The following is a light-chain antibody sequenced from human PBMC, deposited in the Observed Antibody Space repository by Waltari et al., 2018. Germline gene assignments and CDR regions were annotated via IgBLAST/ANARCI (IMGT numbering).Light chain of an antibody. CDR1: TLGAKY. CDR3: QAWDSSVV. V-gene: IGLV3-1*01. CDR2: EDN. J-gene: IGLJ2*01. Sequence: SYELTQPPSVSVSPGQTAIITCSGDTLGAKYASWYQQKPGQSPILVMYEDNKRPSGIPERFSASNSGNTATLTISGTQATDEADYYCQAWDSSVVFGGGTKLTVL.